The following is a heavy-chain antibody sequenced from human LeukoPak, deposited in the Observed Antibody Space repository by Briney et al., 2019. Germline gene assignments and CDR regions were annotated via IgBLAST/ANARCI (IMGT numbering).Heavy chain of an antibody. Sequence: GASVKVSCKASGYTFTSYDINWVRQAPGQGLEWMGWMNPNSGNTGYAQEFQGRVTMTRNTSISTAYMELSSLRSEDTAVYYCARGRVREGIVGATEWGQGTLVTVSS. CDR3: ARGRVREGIVGATE. D-gene: IGHD1-26*01. J-gene: IGHJ4*02. CDR2: MNPNSGNT. CDR1: GYTFTSYD. V-gene: IGHV1-8*01.